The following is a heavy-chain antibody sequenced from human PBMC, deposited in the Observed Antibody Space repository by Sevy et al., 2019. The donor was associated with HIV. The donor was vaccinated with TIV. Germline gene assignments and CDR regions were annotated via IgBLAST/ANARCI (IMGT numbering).Heavy chain of an antibody. V-gene: IGHV3-72*01. CDR2: IRNRPNSYTT. Sequence: GESLKISCAASGFTFSDHYVDWVHQAPGKGLEWVGRIRNRPNSYTTEYAASVKGRFTISRDDSRNSVNLQMNSLKTQDSAVYYCGRGPNCGVGGCQQISPYCLDVWGKGATVTVSS. CDR3: GRGPNCGVGGCQQISPYCLDV. CDR1: GFTFSDHY. J-gene: IGHJ6*03. D-gene: IGHD2-15*01.